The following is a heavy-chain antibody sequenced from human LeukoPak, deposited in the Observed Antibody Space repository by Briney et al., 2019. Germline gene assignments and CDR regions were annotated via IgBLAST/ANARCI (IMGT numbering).Heavy chain of an antibody. J-gene: IGHJ5*02. CDR1: GGSISSSGYY. CDR3: ASLRANWFDP. Sequence: PSETLSLTCTVSGGSISSSGYYWGWVRQPPGKGLEWIGNIYYSGSTYYNPSLKSRVTISVDTSKTQFSLKLSSVTAADTAVYYCASLRANWFDPWGQGTLVTVSS. V-gene: IGHV4-39*07. D-gene: IGHD3-9*01. CDR2: IYYSGST.